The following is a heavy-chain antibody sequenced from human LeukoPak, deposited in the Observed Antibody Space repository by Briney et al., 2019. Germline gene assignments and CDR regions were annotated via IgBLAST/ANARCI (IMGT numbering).Heavy chain of an antibody. CDR3: ARQIAAAGTVNWFDP. CDR1: GGSISSGGYY. D-gene: IGHD6-13*01. CDR2: IYYSGST. Sequence: SETLSLTCTVSGGSISSGGYYWSWIRQHPGKGLEWIGYIYYSGSTYYNPSLKSRVTISVDTSKNQFSLKLSSVTAADTAVYYCARQIAAAGTVNWFDPWGQGTLVTVSS. V-gene: IGHV4-31*03. J-gene: IGHJ5*02.